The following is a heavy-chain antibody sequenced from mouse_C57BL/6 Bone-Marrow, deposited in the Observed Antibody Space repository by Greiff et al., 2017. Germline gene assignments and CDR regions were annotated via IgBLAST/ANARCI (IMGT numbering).Heavy chain of an antibody. Sequence: VKLVESGPGLVAPSQSLSITCTVSGFSLTSYAISWVRQPPGKGLEWLGVIWTGGGTNYNSAHKSRLSISKDNSKSQVFLKMNSLQTDDTARYYCARTSYDYDGYFYAMDYWGQGTSVTVSA. CDR3: ARTSYDYDGYFYAMDY. V-gene: IGHV2-9-1*01. D-gene: IGHD2-4*01. CDR1: GFSLTSYA. CDR2: IWTGGGT. J-gene: IGHJ4*01.